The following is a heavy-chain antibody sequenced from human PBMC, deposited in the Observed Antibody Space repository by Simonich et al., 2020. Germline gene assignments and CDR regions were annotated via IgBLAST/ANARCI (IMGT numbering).Heavy chain of an antibody. D-gene: IGHD5-12*01. CDR1: GYTFTGYY. Sequence: QVQLVQSGAEVKKPGASVKVSCKASGYTFTGYYMHWVRQAPGQGLEWMGWINPNSGGTNIAKKLQGRVTMTRDTSISTAYMELSRLRSDDTAVYYCASSKLATIDYWGQGTLVTVSS. CDR3: ASSKLATIDY. CDR2: INPNSGGT. J-gene: IGHJ4*02. V-gene: IGHV1-2*02.